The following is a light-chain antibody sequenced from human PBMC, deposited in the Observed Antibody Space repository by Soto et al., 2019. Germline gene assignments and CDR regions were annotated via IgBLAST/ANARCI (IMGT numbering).Light chain of an antibody. CDR3: QQYINGWT. V-gene: IGKV1-5*01. CDR1: QSISSW. CDR2: DAS. Sequence: DLQMTQSPSTLSASVGERVSITCRASQSISSWLAWYQQKPGKAPKLLIFDASSLQIGVPSRFSGSGSGTEFTLTISSLQPDDFATYFCQQYINGWTFGQGTKVDIK. J-gene: IGKJ1*01.